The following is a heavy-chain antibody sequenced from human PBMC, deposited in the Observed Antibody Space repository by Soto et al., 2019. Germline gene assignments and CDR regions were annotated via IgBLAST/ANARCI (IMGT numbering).Heavy chain of an antibody. D-gene: IGHD2-2*02. J-gene: IGHJ6*02. CDR1: GDSVSSNSAA. Sequence: SQTLSLTCAISGDSVSSNSAAWNWIRQSPSRGLEWLGRTYYRSKWYNDCAVSVKSRITINPDTSKNQFSLQLNSVTPEDTAVYYCARDSMDIVVVPADIRGGMDVWGQGTTVTVSS. CDR2: TYYRSKWYN. V-gene: IGHV6-1*01. CDR3: ARDSMDIVVVPADIRGGMDV.